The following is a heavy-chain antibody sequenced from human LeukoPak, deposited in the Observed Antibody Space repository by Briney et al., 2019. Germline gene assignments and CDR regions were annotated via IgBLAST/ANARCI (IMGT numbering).Heavy chain of an antibody. CDR2: INHGGST. J-gene: IGHJ4*02. Sequence: SETLSLTCAVYGGSFSGYYWSWIRQPPGKGLEWIGEINHGGSTNYNPSLKSRVTISVDTSKNQFPLKLSSVTAADTAVYYCARGDYGDYVDYWGQGTLVTVSS. V-gene: IGHV4-34*01. CDR1: GGSFSGYY. CDR3: ARGDYGDYVDY. D-gene: IGHD4-17*01.